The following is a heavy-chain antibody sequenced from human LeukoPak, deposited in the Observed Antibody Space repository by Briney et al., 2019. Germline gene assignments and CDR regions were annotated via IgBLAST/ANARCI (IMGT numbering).Heavy chain of an antibody. CDR3: VSQYFDF. J-gene: IGHJ4*02. Sequence: PGGSLRLSCAASGFTFSSYSMNWVRQAPGKGLEWVARIKTKGDGGTTDYAAPVKGRFTISRDDSKNTVYLQMNGLKTEDTAVYYCVSQYFDFWGQGTLVTVSS. CDR1: GFTFSSYS. V-gene: IGHV3-15*01. CDR2: IKTKGDGGTT.